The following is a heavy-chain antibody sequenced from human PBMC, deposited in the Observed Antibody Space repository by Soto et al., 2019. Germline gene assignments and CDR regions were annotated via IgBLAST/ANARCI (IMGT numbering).Heavy chain of an antibody. J-gene: IGHJ6*02. V-gene: IGHV3-74*01. Sequence: GGSLSLSCAASGFTFSSYWMNWVRQAPGKGLVWVSRMNEDGGTTDYADSVKGRFTISRDNAKNTLYLQMNSLRVEDTAVYYCASDLSGRADVWGQGTTVTV. CDR2: MNEDGGTT. D-gene: IGHD3-10*01. CDR1: GFTFSSYW. CDR3: ASDLSGRADV.